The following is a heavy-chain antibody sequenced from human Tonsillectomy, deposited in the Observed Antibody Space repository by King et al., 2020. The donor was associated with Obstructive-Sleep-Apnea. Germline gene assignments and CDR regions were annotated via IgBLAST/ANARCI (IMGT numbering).Heavy chain of an antibody. J-gene: IGHJ4*02. Sequence: QVQLQQWGAGLLKPSETLSLTCAVYGGSFSGYYWSWIRKPQGKGLEWMGEINHSGSTNYNPSLKSRVTISVDTSKNQFSLKLSSVTAADTAVYYCARTEYDFWSGYLDYWGQGTLVTVSS. D-gene: IGHD3-3*01. CDR1: GGSFSGYY. V-gene: IGHV4-34*01. CDR2: INHSGST. CDR3: ARTEYDFWSGYLDY.